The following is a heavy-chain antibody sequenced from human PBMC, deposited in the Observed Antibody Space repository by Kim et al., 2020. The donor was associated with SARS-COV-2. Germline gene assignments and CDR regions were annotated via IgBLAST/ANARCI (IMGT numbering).Heavy chain of an antibody. J-gene: IGHJ2*01. CDR3: ARDLGVDGSGLWYFDL. D-gene: IGHD3-10*01. Sequence: KFQGRVTITADESTSTAYMELSSLRSEDTAVYYCARDLGVDGSGLWYFDLWGRGTLVTVSS. V-gene: IGHV1-69*01.